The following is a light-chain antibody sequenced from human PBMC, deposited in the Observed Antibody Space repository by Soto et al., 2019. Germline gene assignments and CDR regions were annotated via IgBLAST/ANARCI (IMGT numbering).Light chain of an antibody. V-gene: IGKV1-39*01. CDR1: QSISNH. Sequence: DIQMTQSPSSLSASVEDRVIITCRASQSISNHLNWYQQKPGKAPKLLIFAASSLQSGVPSRFSGSRSGPDFTLTSSSLQPEDFATYYCQQSYSSPPTFGQGTKVELK. CDR2: AAS. CDR3: QQSYSSPPT. J-gene: IGKJ1*01.